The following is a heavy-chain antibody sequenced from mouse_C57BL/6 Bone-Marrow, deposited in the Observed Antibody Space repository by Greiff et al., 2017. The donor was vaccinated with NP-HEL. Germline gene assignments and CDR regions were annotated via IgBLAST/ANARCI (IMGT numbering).Heavy chain of an antibody. CDR3: ARGSSHWYFDV. CDR2: IHPNSGST. D-gene: IGHD1-1*01. V-gene: IGHV1-64*01. J-gene: IGHJ1*03. CDR1: GYTFTSYW. Sequence: QVQLQQPGAELVKPGASVKLSCKASGYTFTSYWMHWVKQRPGQGLEWIGMIHPNSGSTNYNEKFKSKATLTVDKSSSTAYMQRSSLTSEDSAVYYCARGSSHWYFDVWGTGTTVTVSS.